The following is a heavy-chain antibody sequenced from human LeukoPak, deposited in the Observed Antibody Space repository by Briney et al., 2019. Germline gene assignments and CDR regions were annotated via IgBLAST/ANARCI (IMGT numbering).Heavy chain of an antibody. CDR2: IYSGGST. J-gene: IGHJ6*02. CDR3: ARDPLSVTGTNERYDYYGFDV. CDR1: GFTVSSYY. V-gene: IGHV3-53*01. Sequence: GGSLRLSCAASGFTVSSYYMSWVRQAPGKGLEWLSIIYSGGSTYYADSMKGRFTISRDDSKNTLYLQMNSLRPEDTAVYYCARDPLSVTGTNERYDYYGFDVWGQGTTVTVSS. D-gene: IGHD6-19*01.